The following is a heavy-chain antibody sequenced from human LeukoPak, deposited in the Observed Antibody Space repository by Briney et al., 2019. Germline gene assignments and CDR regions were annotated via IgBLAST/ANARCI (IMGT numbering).Heavy chain of an antibody. Sequence: PGGSLRLSCAASGFTFSSYSMDWVRQAPGKGLEWVSSITSRSDYIYYADSVKGRFTISRDNAKNSLYLQMNSLRAEDTAVYYCASIGQWLKDLDYWGQGTLVTVSS. CDR3: ASIGQWLKDLDY. J-gene: IGHJ4*02. D-gene: IGHD6-19*01. V-gene: IGHV3-21*01. CDR2: ITSRSDYI. CDR1: GFTFSSYS.